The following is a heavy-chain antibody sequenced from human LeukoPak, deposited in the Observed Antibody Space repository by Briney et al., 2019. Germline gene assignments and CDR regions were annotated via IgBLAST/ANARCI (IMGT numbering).Heavy chain of an antibody. D-gene: IGHD6-13*01. CDR3: ARGIAAAGKGYYYYYGMDV. J-gene: IGHJ6*02. Sequence: PGGSLRLSCAASGFTVSSNYMGWVRQAPGKGPEWVSVIYSGGSTYYADSVKGRFTISRDNSKNTLYLQMNSLRAEDTAVYYCARGIAAAGKGYYYYYGMDVWGQGTTVTVSS. CDR1: GFTVSSNY. V-gene: IGHV3-53*01. CDR2: IYSGGST.